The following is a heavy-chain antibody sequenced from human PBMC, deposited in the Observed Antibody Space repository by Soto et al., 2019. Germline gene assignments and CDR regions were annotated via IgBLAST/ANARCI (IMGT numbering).Heavy chain of an antibody. CDR1: GYTFTTYG. V-gene: IGHV1-18*01. Sequence: QVQLVQSGPEVKKPGASVKVSCKTSGYTFTTYGISWVRQAPGQGLEWMGWISTNKGNTNYAQKFQGRVTMTTDTSTSTAYMELRSLRSDDTAVYYCATRSPAFDLWGQGTLVTVSS. J-gene: IGHJ4*02. CDR3: ATRSPAFDL. CDR2: ISTNKGNT.